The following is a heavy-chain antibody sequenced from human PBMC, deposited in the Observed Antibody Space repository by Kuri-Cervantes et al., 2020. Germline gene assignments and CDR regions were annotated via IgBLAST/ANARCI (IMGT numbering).Heavy chain of an antibody. CDR1: GGSFSYH. D-gene: IGHD3-9*01. V-gene: IGHV4-34*01. Sequence: SETLSLTCAVYGGSFSYHWNWIRQPPGKGLEWIGEINHSGSTNYNPSLKSRVTISVDTSKNQFSLKLSSVTAADTAVYYCARAALLRYFDWLNWFDPWGQGTLVTVSS. CDR2: INHSGST. J-gene: IGHJ5*02. CDR3: ARAALLRYFDWLNWFDP.